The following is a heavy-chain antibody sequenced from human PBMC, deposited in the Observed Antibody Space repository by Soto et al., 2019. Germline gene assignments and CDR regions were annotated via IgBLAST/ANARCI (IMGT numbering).Heavy chain of an antibody. V-gene: IGHV1-18*01. CDR1: GSTFPSST. D-gene: IGHD4-17*01. CDR2: INAHNGNT. J-gene: IGHJ4*02. Sequence: QVQLVQSGAEVKKPGASVKVSCKASGSTFPSSTVSWVRQAPGQGLEWMGWINAHNGNTKYAQKLQGRLTMTTDTSTGTGYMELRSLRSDDTAIYFCAIADYGDPDYWGQGTLVTVSS. CDR3: AIADYGDPDY.